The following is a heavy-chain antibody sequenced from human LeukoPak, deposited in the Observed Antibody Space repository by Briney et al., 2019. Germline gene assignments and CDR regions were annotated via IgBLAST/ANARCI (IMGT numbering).Heavy chain of an antibody. J-gene: IGHJ4*02. CDR2: IYYSGST. CDR1: GGSISSGGYS. Sequence: SETLSLTCAVSGGSISSGGYSWSWIRQPPGKGLEWIGYIYYSGSTYYNPSLKSRVTISVDTSKNQFSLKLSSVTAADTAVYYCRVVTTTDYWGQGTLVTVSS. V-gene: IGHV4-30-4*07. D-gene: IGHD3-22*01. CDR3: RVVTTTDY.